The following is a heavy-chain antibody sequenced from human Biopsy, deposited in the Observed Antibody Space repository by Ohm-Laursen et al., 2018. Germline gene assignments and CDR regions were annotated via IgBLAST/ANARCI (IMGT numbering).Heavy chain of an antibody. D-gene: IGHD3-9*01. J-gene: IGHJ1*01. Sequence: SVKVSCKASGVTFDTYAFDWVRQAPGQGLEWLGGNIPILGTGNYAQKFQDRVTVAADTSTSTATMELRSLRSDDTAVYYCATKLTGYFHHWGQGTLVIVSS. CDR3: ATKLTGYFHH. V-gene: IGHV1-69*06. CDR1: GVTFDTYA. CDR2: NIPILGTG.